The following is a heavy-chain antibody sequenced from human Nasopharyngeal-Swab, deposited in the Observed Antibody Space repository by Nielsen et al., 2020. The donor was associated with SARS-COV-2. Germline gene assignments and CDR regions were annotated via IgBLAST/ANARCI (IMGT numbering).Heavy chain of an antibody. CDR3: ARGVSANNYYYYGMDV. V-gene: IGHV3-53*01. Sequence: GVLKISCAASGFTVSSNYMSWVRQAPGKGLEWVSVIYSGGSTYYADSVKGRFTISRDNSKNTLYLQMNSLRAEDTAVYYCARGVSANNYYYYGMDVWGQGTTVTVSS. J-gene: IGHJ6*02. CDR1: GFTVSSNY. CDR2: IYSGGST. D-gene: IGHD2/OR15-2a*01.